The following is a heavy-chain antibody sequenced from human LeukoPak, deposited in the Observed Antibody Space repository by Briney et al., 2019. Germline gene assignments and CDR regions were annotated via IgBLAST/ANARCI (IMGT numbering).Heavy chain of an antibody. CDR3: ARRGYSYGSFDY. CDR1: GGSISGSSYY. J-gene: IGHJ4*02. D-gene: IGHD5-18*01. Sequence: SETLSLTCTVSGGSISGSSYYWGWIRQPPGKGLEWIGSIYYSGSTYYNPSLKSRVTISVGTSKNQFSLKLSSVTAADTAVYYCARRGYSYGSFDYWGQGTLVTVSS. V-gene: IGHV4-39*01. CDR2: IYYSGST.